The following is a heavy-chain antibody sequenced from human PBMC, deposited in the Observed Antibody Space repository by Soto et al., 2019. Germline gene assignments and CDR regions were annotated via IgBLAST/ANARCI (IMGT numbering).Heavy chain of an antibody. CDR2: ISYDGSNK. D-gene: IGHD2-15*01. CDR1: GFTFSSYA. CDR3: ARELWWELLDY. V-gene: IGHV3-30-3*01. Sequence: PGGSLRLSCAASGFTFSSYAMHWVRQAPGKGLEWVAVISYDGSNKYYADSVKGRFTISRDNSKSTLYLQMNSLRAEDTAVYYYARELWWELLDYWGKGTLVTVSS. J-gene: IGHJ4*02.